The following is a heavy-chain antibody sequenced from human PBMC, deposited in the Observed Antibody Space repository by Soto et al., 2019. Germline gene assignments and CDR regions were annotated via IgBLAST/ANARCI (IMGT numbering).Heavy chain of an antibody. Sequence: GSLRLSCAASGFTFNTYAMSWVRQAPGKGLEWVSAISGSGGSTYYADSVRGRFTISRDNSKNTLSLQMNSLRAEDTAVYYCANGHFVPIDSWRQGTLVTVSS. V-gene: IGHV3-23*01. CDR2: ISGSGGST. CDR3: ANGHFVPIDS. D-gene: IGHD2-21*01. J-gene: IGHJ4*02. CDR1: GFTFNTYA.